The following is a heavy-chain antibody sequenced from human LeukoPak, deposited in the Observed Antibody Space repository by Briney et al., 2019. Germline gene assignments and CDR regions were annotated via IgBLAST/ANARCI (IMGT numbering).Heavy chain of an antibody. V-gene: IGHV4-34*12. CDR3: ARDLRYCTNGVCYRGSDAFDI. J-gene: IGHJ3*02. D-gene: IGHD2-8*01. CDR1: GGSFSGYY. Sequence: KPSETLSLTCAVYGGSFSGYYWSWIRQPPGKGLEWIGSIFYSGRTYYNPSLKSRVTISVDTSKNQFSLKLSSVTAADTAVYYCARDLRYCTNGVCYRGSDAFDIWGQGTMVTVSS. CDR2: IFYSGRT.